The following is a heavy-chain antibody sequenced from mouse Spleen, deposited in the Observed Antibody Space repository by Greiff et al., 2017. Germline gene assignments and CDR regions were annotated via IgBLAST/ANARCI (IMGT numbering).Heavy chain of an antibody. CDR2: ISSGGSYT. CDR3: ARQGGYYDY. J-gene: IGHJ2*01. Sequence: EVQVVESGGGLVKPGGSLKLSCAASGFTFSSYAMSWVRQTPEKRLEWVATISSGGSYTYYPDSVKGRFTISRDNAKNTLYLQMSSLRSEDTAMYYCARQGGYYDYWGQGTTLTVSS. V-gene: IGHV5-9-3*01. D-gene: IGHD2-3*01. CDR1: GFTFSSYA.